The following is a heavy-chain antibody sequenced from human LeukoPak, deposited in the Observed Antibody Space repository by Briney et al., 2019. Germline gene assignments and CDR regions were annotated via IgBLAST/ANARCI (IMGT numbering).Heavy chain of an antibody. Sequence: GGSLRLSCAASGFTVSSNYMNWVRQAPGKGLEWVSVIYSGGSIYYADSVKGRFTISRDNSKNTLYLQMNRLRADDTAVYYCVRLVRGVYYFDYWGQGTLVTVSS. CDR3: VRLVRGVYYFDY. CDR1: GFTVSSNY. CDR2: IYSGGSI. V-gene: IGHV3-53*01. J-gene: IGHJ4*02. D-gene: IGHD3-10*01.